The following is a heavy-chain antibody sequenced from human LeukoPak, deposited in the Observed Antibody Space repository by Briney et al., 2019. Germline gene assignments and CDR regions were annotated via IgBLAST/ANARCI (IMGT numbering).Heavy chain of an antibody. CDR1: GYPFTTYG. Sequence: ASVKVSCKASGYPFTTYGISWVRQAPGQGLEWMGWINPNSGGTNYAQKFQGRVTMTRDTSISTAYMELSRLRSDDTAVYYCARDHRSTKWGQGTLVTVSS. J-gene: IGHJ4*02. CDR3: ARDHRSTK. CDR2: INPNSGGT. V-gene: IGHV1-2*02.